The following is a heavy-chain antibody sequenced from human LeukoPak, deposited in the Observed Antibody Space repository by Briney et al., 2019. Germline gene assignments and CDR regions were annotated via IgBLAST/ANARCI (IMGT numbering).Heavy chain of an antibody. J-gene: IGHJ4*02. Sequence: GGSLRLSCAVSGFTFGDDYMSWIRQAPGQGLEWVSYISNSGGYTNYADCVAGRFTISRDNAENSLYLQMNSLRAEDTAVYYCARSRGAGPGAYFDYWGQGTLVTVTS. CDR1: GFTFGDDY. D-gene: IGHD6-19*01. CDR3: ARSRGAGPGAYFDY. V-gene: IGHV3-11*03. CDR2: ISNSGGYT.